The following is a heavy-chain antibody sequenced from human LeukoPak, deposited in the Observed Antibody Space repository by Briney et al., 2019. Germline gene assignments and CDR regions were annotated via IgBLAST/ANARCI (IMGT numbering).Heavy chain of an antibody. CDR1: GYTFTSYY. CDR3: ARRFSFQGDGYNGDDAFDI. J-gene: IGHJ3*02. V-gene: IGHV1-46*01. CDR2: INPSGGST. D-gene: IGHD5-24*01. Sequence: ASVKVSCKASGYTFTSYYMHWVRQAPGQGLEWMGIINPSGGSTSYAQKFQGRVTMTRDTSTSTVYMELGSLRSEDTAVYYCARRFSFQGDGYNGDDAFDIWGQGTTVTVSS.